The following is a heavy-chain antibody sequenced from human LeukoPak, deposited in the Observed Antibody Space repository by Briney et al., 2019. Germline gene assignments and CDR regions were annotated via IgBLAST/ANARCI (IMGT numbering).Heavy chain of an antibody. D-gene: IGHD3-3*01. J-gene: IGHJ4*02. CDR3: ARDQYDTWSRRGNFDS. CDR2: ISSSSSTI. V-gene: IGHV3-48*01. Sequence: GGSLRLSCAASGFTFSSYSMNWVRQAPGKGLEWASYISSSSSTIYYADSVKGRFTISRDNAKNSLYLQMNSLRAEDTTVFYCARDQYDTWSRRGNFDSWGQGTLVIVSS. CDR1: GFTFSSYS.